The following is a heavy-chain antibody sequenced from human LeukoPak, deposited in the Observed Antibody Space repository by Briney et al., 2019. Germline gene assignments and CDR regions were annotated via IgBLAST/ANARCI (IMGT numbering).Heavy chain of an antibody. CDR3: ARDLSGSYFFDY. Sequence: GGSLRLSRAASGFTFSDYYMSWIRQAPGKGLEWVSYISSSSSYTNYADSVKGRFTISRDSAKNSLYLQMNSLRAEDTAVYYCARDLSGSYFFDYWGQGTPVTVSS. CDR1: GFTFSDYY. J-gene: IGHJ4*02. CDR2: ISSSSSYT. V-gene: IGHV3-11*05. D-gene: IGHD1-26*01.